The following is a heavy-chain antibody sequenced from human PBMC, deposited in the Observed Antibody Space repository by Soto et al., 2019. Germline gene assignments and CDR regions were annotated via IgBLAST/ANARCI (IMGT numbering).Heavy chain of an antibody. V-gene: IGHV3-33*01. Sequence: GGSLRLSCAASGFTFSSYGMHWVRQAPGKGLEWVAVIWYDGSNKYYADSVKGRFTISRDNSKNTLYLQMNSLRAEDTAVYYCARGLLHDILTGPLDYWGQGTLVTVSS. CDR1: GFTFSSYG. D-gene: IGHD3-9*01. J-gene: IGHJ4*02. CDR3: ARGLLHDILTGPLDY. CDR2: IWYDGSNK.